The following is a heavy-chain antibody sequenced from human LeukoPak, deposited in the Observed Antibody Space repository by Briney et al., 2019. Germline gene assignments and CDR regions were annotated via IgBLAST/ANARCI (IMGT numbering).Heavy chain of an antibody. D-gene: IGHD3-22*01. V-gene: IGHV3-7*01. CDR2: IKQGGSEK. CDR1: GFTFSGYW. Sequence: PGGSLRLSCAASGFTFSGYWMNWVRQAPGKGLEWVANIKQGGSEKYYVDSVKGRFTVSRDNAKNSLYLHMNSLRADDTGVYYCARGQGWLPMKMDVWGKGTTVTVSS. CDR3: ARGQGWLPMKMDV. J-gene: IGHJ6*04.